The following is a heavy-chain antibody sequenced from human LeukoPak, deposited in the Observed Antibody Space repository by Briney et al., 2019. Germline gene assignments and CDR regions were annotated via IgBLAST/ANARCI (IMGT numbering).Heavy chain of an antibody. J-gene: IGHJ3*02. V-gene: IGHV1-24*01. CDR1: GYTLTELS. D-gene: IGHD3-22*01. Sequence: ASVKVPCKVSGYTLTELSMHWVRQAPGKGLEWMGGFDPEDGETIYAQKFQGRVTMTEDTSTDTAYMELSSLRSEDTAVYYCATFDPSYYYDSSGLDAFDIWGQGTMVTVSS. CDR3: ATFDPSYYYDSSGLDAFDI. CDR2: FDPEDGET.